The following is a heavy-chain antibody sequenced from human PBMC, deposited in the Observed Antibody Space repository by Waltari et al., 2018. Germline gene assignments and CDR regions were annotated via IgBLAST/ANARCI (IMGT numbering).Heavy chain of an antibody. D-gene: IGHD6-13*01. J-gene: IGHJ6*03. CDR1: GYTFTDYY. CDR3: ATGSGYSSSWEVEEDYYYMDV. V-gene: IGHV1-69-2*01. Sequence: EVQLVQSGAEVKKPGATVKISCKASGYTFTDYYMHWVQQAPGKGLEWMGRVDPEDGETIPAGKSQCRVTVTADTDTGTAYMERSGLRFEGPAVYYGATGSGYSSSWEVEEDYYYMDVWGKGTTVTVSS. CDR2: VDPEDGET.